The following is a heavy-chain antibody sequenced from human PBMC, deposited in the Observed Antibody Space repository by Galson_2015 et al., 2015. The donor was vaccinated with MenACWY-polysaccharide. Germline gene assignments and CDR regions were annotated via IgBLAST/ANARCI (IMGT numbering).Heavy chain of an antibody. CDR1: GGSISTAYY. J-gene: IGHJ6*02. D-gene: IGHD1-26*01. Sequence: SETLSLTCSVSGGSISTAYYWGWIRQPPGKGLEWIGSIYHTGSTYYSASLKSRVTISVDTSKNQFFLKLSTVSAADTAMYYCARERSVGAILNYYAMDVWGQGTTVTVSS. V-gene: IGHV4-38-2*02. CDR2: IYHTGST. CDR3: ARERSVGAILNYYAMDV.